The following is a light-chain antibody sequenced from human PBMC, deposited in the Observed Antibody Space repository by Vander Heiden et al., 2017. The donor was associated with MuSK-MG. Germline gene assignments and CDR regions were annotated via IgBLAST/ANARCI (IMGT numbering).Light chain of an antibody. CDR3: QQIRTEPIT. CDR1: QGISSF. J-gene: IGKJ4*01. Sequence: IPLTPSPSFLSASVGDRVTITCPPSQGISSFLAWYQQMPGKATKLLIYFASTLQNGVPSRCTGSGSGTEFTLTISSLQPEDCATYFCQQIRTEPITFGGGTKVEIK. V-gene: IGKV1-9*01. CDR2: FAS.